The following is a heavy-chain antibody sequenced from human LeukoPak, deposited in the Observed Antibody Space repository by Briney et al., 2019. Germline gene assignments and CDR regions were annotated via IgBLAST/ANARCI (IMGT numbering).Heavy chain of an antibody. CDR2: INPNTGGT. Sequence: GASVKVSCKASGYTFTGYYMHWVRQAPGQGLEWMGWINPNTGGTNYAQKFQGRVTMTRDTSISTAYMELSRLRSDDTAVYYCARVDIVVVDDAFDIWGHGTMVTVSS. D-gene: IGHD2-21*01. V-gene: IGHV1-2*02. CDR1: GYTFTGYY. J-gene: IGHJ3*02. CDR3: ARVDIVVVDDAFDI.